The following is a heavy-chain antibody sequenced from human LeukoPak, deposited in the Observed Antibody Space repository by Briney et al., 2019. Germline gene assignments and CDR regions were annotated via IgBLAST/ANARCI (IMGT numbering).Heavy chain of an antibody. V-gene: IGHV4-59*12. D-gene: IGHD3-9*01. CDR1: GGSFTSYY. CDR3: ARTGDLNGYYLDY. Sequence: SETLSLTCTVSGGSFTSYYWSWIRQPPGKGLEWIGYIYYNGNTNSNPSLKSRVTISVNASKNQFSLKMRSVTAEATAVYYCARTGDLNGYYLDYWGQGTLVTVSS. J-gene: IGHJ4*02. CDR2: IYYNGNT.